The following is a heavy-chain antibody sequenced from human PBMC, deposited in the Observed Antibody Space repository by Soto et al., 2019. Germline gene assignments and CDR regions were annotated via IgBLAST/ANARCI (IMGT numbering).Heavy chain of an antibody. Sequence: QVQLVESGGGVVQPGRSLRLSCAASGFTFSSYGMHWVRQAPGKGLEWVAVISYDGSNKYYADSVKGRFTISRDNSKNTLYLQMNSLRAEDTAVYYCAKDLVVATSDYWGQGTLATVSS. CDR2: ISYDGSNK. V-gene: IGHV3-30*18. CDR1: GFTFSSYG. CDR3: AKDLVVATSDY. J-gene: IGHJ4*02. D-gene: IGHD5-12*01.